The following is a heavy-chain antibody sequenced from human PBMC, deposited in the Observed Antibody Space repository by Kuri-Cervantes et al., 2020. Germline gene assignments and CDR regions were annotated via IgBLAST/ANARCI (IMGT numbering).Heavy chain of an antibody. CDR3: AGTVAVAFDI. J-gene: IGHJ3*02. D-gene: IGHD6-19*01. V-gene: IGHV4-39*01. CDR2: IYYSGST. Sequence: GSLRLSCAVSGFTFDDYGMSWVRQPPGKGLEWIGSIYYSGSTYYNPSLKSRVTISVDTSKNQFSLKLSSVTAADTAVYYCAGTVAVAFDIWGQGTMVTVSS. CDR1: GFTFDDYG.